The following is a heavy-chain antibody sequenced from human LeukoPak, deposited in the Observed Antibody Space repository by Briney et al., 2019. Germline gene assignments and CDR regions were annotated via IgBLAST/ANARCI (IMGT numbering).Heavy chain of an antibody. V-gene: IGHV4-34*01. J-gene: IGHJ4*02. Sequence: PSETLSLTCAVYGGSFGGYYWSWIRQPPGKGLEWIGEINHSGSTNYNPSLKSRVTISVDTSKNQFSLKLSSVTAADTAVYYCARSSYRGPYYFDYWGQGTLVTVPS. CDR3: ARSSYRGPYYFDY. CDR1: GGSFGGYY. CDR2: INHSGST. D-gene: IGHD5-18*01.